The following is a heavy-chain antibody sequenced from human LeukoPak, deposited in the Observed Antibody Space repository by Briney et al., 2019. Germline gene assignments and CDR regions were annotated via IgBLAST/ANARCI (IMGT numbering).Heavy chain of an antibody. V-gene: IGHV4-61*02. CDR1: GGSISSGSYY. Sequence: TLSLTCTVSGGSISSGSYYWSWIRQPAGKGLEWIGRIFTTGSTNYNPSLKSRVTISVDSSKNQFSLKLSSVTAADTAVYYCARDRSNPPNYYSYYYMDVWGKGTTVTVSS. D-gene: IGHD4-11*01. J-gene: IGHJ6*03. CDR2: IFTTGST. CDR3: ARDRSNPPNYYSYYYMDV.